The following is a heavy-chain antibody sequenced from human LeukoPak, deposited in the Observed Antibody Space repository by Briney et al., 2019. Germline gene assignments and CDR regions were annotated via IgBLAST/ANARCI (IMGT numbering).Heavy chain of an antibody. CDR2: IRFDGSNK. J-gene: IGHJ4*02. CDR3: AKAAVAPHFDY. CDR1: GFTFSSYG. V-gene: IGHV3-30*02. D-gene: IGHD6-19*01. Sequence: GGXLRLSCAASGFTFSSYGMHWVSQAPGKGLVCVAFIRFDGSNKYYAASVKGRFTISRDNSKNTLYLQMNSLRADDTAVYYCAKAAVAPHFDYWGQGTLVTVSS.